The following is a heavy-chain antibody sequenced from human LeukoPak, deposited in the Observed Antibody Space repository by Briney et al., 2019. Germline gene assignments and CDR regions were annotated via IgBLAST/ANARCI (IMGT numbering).Heavy chain of an antibody. V-gene: IGHV4-34*01. CDR1: GGSFSGYY. D-gene: IGHD2-2*01. CDR2: INHSGST. CDR3: ARRVSRVSSPRQAFDI. Sequence: PSETLSLTCAVYGGSFSGYYWSWIRQPPGKGLEWIGEINHSGSTNYNPSLKSRVTISVDTSKNQFSLKLSSVTAADTAVYYCARRVSRVSSPRQAFDIWGQGTMVTVSS. J-gene: IGHJ3*02.